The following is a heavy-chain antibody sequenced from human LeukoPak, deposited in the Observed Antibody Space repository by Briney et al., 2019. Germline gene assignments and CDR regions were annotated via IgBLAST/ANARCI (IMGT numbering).Heavy chain of an antibody. CDR1: GFTFSTYS. Sequence: PGGSLRLSCAASGFTFSTYSMNWVRQAPGKGLEWISFISTSSIYIYYADSLKGRFTISRDNAKNSLYLQMNSLRGEDTAVYYCARAGSGTYYNGVDYWGQGTLVTVSS. V-gene: IGHV3-21*04. CDR3: ARAGSGTYYNGVDY. CDR2: ISTSSIYI. J-gene: IGHJ4*02. D-gene: IGHD3-10*01.